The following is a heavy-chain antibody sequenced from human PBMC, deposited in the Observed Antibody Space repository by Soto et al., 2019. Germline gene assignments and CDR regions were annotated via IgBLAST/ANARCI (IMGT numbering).Heavy chain of an antibody. J-gene: IGHJ5*02. V-gene: IGHV1-69*01. Sequence: QVQLVQSGAEVKKPGSSAKVSCKAPGGNFSSNGIRWVRQAPGQGLEFMGGIIPTFGTTNYAHKYRGRVTNTADESTGTAYMELSSLRSDDTAVYYCAGASDSTWYTWLDPWGQGTLVTVSS. D-gene: IGHD5-18*01. CDR2: IIPTFGTT. CDR1: GGNFSSNG. CDR3: AGASDSTWYTWLDP.